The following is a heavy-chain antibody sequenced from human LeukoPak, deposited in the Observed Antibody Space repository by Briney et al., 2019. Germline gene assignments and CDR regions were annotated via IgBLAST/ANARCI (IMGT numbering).Heavy chain of an antibody. CDR3: ARVRRGGYQVFLYYFDY. Sequence: SETLSLTCTVSGGSISSYYWSWIRQPPGKGLEWIGYIYYSGCTNYNPSLKSRVTISVDTSKNQFSLKLSSVTAADTAVYYCARVRRGGYQVFLYYFDYWGQGTLVTVSS. D-gene: IGHD5-24*01. CDR2: IYYSGCT. J-gene: IGHJ4*02. CDR1: GGSISSYY. V-gene: IGHV4-59*01.